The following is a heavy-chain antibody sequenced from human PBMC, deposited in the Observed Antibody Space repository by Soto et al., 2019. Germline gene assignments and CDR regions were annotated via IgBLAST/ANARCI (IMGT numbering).Heavy chain of an antibody. V-gene: IGHV3-23*01. D-gene: IGHD2-15*01. CDR1: GFTFSSYA. CDR2: ISGRGVTT. Sequence: EMQLLESGGDLVQPGGSLRLSCAASGFTFSSYAMTWVRQAPGKGLEYVSAISGRGVTTYYADSMKGRFTISRDNSKNTLYLQLNSLRADGTAVYYCAKDRDDIGMVDAFEIWGQGTMVTVSS. CDR3: AKDRDDIGMVDAFEI. J-gene: IGHJ3*02.